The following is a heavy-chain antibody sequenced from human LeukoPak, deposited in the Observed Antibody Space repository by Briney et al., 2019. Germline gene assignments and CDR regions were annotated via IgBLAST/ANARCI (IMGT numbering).Heavy chain of an antibody. J-gene: IGHJ4*02. CDR3: ARGYTYGDY. V-gene: IGHV1-46*01. CDR1: GYTFTGYY. Sequence: GASVKVSCKASGYTFTGYYMHWVRQAPGQGLEWMGIINPSSGSTSYAQNFQGRVTMTRDTSSSTVYMGLSSLRSEDTAVYYCARGYTYGDYWGQGTLVTVSS. D-gene: IGHD5-18*01. CDR2: INPSSGST.